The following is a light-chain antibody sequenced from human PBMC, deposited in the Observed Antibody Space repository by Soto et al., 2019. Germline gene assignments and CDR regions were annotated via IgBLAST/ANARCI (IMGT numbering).Light chain of an antibody. Sequence: QSVLTQPASVSWSPGQAITLSRTGTSSEFGSYNLVSWYQQHPGKAPKLMIYEVSKRPSGVSNRFSGSKSGNTASLTISGLQAEDEADYYCCSYAGSSTSLYVFGTGTKVTVL. CDR2: EVS. CDR3: CSYAGSSTSLYV. J-gene: IGLJ1*01. CDR1: SSEFGSYNL. V-gene: IGLV2-23*02.